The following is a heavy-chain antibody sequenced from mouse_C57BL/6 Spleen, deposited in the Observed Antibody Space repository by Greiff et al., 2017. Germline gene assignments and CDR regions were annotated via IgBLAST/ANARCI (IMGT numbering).Heavy chain of an antibody. V-gene: IGHV1-69*01. CDR3: AIYGSSFWFAY. CDR1: GYTFTSYW. J-gene: IGHJ3*01. D-gene: IGHD1-1*01. Sequence: QVQLQQPGAELVMPGASVKLSCKASGYTFTSYWMHWVKQRPGQGLEWIGEIDPSDSYTNYNQKFKGNSTLTVDKSSSTAYMQLSSLTSEDSAVYYCAIYGSSFWFAYWGQGTLVTVSA. CDR2: IDPSDSYT.